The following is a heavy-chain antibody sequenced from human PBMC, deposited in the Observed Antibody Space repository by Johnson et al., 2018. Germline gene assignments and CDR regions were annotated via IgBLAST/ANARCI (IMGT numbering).Heavy chain of an antibody. Sequence: VQLLESGGGLGQPGGSLRLSCAASGFTFSSSWMAWVRQAPGKGLEWVANINEDGSEKYYVDSVKGRFTISRNNAKNSQYLQKNSLRAEDTAVYYCAKGSKFGSPHFYYMDVWGKGTTVTVSS. V-gene: IGHV3-7*01. CDR2: INEDGSEK. J-gene: IGHJ6*03. D-gene: IGHD1-26*01. CDR1: GFTFSSSW. CDR3: AKGSKFGSPHFYYMDV.